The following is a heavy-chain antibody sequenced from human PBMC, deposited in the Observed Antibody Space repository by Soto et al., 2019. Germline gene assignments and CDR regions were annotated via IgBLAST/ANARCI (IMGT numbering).Heavy chain of an antibody. CDR3: ARAIAVAGLPTYFDF. D-gene: IGHD6-19*01. CDR2: ISSGSSYI. J-gene: IGHJ4*02. CDR1: GFTFSSYN. Sequence: GGSLRLSCAASGFTFSSYNMNWVRQAPGKGLEWVSSISSGSSYIYYADSVKGRFTISRDNAKNSLFLQMNSLRAEGTAVYYCARAIAVAGLPTYFDFWGQGTLVTVSS. V-gene: IGHV3-21*01.